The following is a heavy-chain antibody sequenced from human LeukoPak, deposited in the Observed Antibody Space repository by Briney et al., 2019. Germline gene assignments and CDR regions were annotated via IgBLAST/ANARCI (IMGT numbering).Heavy chain of an antibody. CDR3: AREADLWFGELRANWFDP. CDR1: GGSISSYY. V-gene: IGHV4-59*01. Sequence: SETLSLTCTVSGGSISSYYWSWIRQPPGKGLEWIGYIYYSGSTNYNPSLKSRVTISVDTSKNQFSLKLSSVAAADTAVYYCAREADLWFGELRANWFDPWGQGTLVTVSS. D-gene: IGHD3-10*01. J-gene: IGHJ5*02. CDR2: IYYSGST.